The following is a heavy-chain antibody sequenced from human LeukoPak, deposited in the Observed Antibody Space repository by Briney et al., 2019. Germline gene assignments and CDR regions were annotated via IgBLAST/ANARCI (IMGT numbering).Heavy chain of an antibody. CDR2: IWYDGQTK. J-gene: IGHJ4*02. D-gene: IGHD6-19*01. CDR3: AREWGRIAVAGGPGY. V-gene: IGHV3-33*01. Sequence: GGSLRLSCEASGFIFSNYGMHWVRQAPGKGLEWLALIWYDGQTKFYADSVKGRFTISRDNSGNTLFLHMTSLRIEDTAVYYCAREWGRIAVAGGPGYWGQGALVTVSS. CDR1: GFIFSNYG.